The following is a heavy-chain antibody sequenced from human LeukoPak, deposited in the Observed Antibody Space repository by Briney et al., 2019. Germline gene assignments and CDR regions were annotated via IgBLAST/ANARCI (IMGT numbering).Heavy chain of an antibody. CDR1: GFTFSSYA. Sequence: GGSLRLSCAASGFTFSSYAMSWVRQAPGKGLEWVSGISGSGSSTYYADSVKGRFAISRDNSKNTLYLQMNSLRAEDTAVYYCAKSYSSGWPPVYFDYRGQGTLVTVSS. V-gene: IGHV3-23*01. CDR3: AKSYSSGWPPVYFDY. D-gene: IGHD6-19*01. CDR2: ISGSGSST. J-gene: IGHJ4*02.